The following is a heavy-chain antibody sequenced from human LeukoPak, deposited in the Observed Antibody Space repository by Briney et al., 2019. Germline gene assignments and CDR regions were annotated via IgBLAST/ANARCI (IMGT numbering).Heavy chain of an antibody. CDR2: FKIKTDGGTA. CDR3: TRWAFGSGSYYRD. CDR1: AFIFSNAW. Sequence: PGGSLRLSCAAYAFIFSNAWMSWVRQAPGKGLEWVGRFKIKTDGGTADYAAPVKGRFTISRDDSKNMLYLQMNSLKTEDTAVYYCTRWAFGSGSYYRDWGQGTLVTVSS. V-gene: IGHV3-15*01. D-gene: IGHD3-10*01. J-gene: IGHJ4*02.